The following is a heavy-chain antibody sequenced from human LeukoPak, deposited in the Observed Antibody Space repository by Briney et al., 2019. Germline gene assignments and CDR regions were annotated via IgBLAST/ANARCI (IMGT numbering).Heavy chain of an antibody. CDR1: GLTFSSYS. CDR3: ASGYVFEFPATGITDY. Sequence: QTGGSLRLSCAASGLTFSSYSMNWVRQAPGKGLEWVSYISSSSSTIYYADSVKGRFTISRDNAKNSLYLQMNSLRAEDTAVYYCASGYVFEFPATGITDYWGQGTLVTVSS. CDR2: ISSSSSTI. J-gene: IGHJ4*02. V-gene: IGHV3-48*01. D-gene: IGHD1-14*01.